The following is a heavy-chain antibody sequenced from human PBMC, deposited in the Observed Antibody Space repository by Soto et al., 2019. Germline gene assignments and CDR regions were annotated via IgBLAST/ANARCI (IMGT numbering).Heavy chain of an antibody. Sequence: SETLSLTCAVYCGSFSGYYWSWIRQPPGKGLEWIGEINHSGSTNYNPSLKSRVTISVDTSKNQFSLKLSSVTAADTAVYYCARGAGYDFWSGYQYHYYYMDVWGKGTTVTVSS. J-gene: IGHJ6*03. CDR2: INHSGST. CDR3: ARGAGYDFWSGYQYHYYYMDV. CDR1: CGSFSGYY. V-gene: IGHV4-34*01. D-gene: IGHD3-3*01.